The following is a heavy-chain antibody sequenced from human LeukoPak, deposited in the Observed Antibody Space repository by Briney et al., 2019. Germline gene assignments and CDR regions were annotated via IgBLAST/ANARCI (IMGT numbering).Heavy chain of an antibody. CDR3: ARVALEMATIGGWFDY. J-gene: IGHJ4*02. Sequence: GGSLRLSCAASGFTFSDSYMTWIRQAPGKGLEWVSYISNSGSSIYYADSVKGRFTTSRDNAKNSLYLQMNSLRAEDTAVYYCARVALEMATIGGWFDYWGQGTLVTVSS. CDR1: GFTFSDSY. V-gene: IGHV3-11*04. CDR2: ISNSGSSI. D-gene: IGHD5-24*01.